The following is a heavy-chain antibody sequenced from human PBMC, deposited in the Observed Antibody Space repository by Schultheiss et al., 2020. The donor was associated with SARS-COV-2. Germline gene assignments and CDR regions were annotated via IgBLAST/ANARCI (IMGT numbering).Heavy chain of an antibody. J-gene: IGHJ6*02. D-gene: IGHD1-26*01. V-gene: IGHV4-59*01. Sequence: SQTLSLTCTVSGGSISSYYWSWIRQPPGKGLEWIGYIYYSGSTNYNPSLKSRVTISVDTSKNQFSLKLSSVTAADTAMYYCARERKSSGSYYNYYYGMDVWGQGTTVTVSS. CDR1: GGSISSYY. CDR2: IYYSGST. CDR3: ARERKSSGSYYNYYYGMDV.